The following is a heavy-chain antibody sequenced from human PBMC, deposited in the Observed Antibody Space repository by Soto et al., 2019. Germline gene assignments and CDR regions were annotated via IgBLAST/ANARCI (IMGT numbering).Heavy chain of an antibody. CDR1: GYTFTTYW. CDR2: IDSSDSYT. Sequence: GESLKISCKGSGYTFTTYWISWVRQMPGKGLEWMGTIDSSDSYTKYSPSFQGHVTISADKSISTAYLQWSSLKASDTATYYCARKAVTSGWYDWFDSWGQGTLVTVSS. V-gene: IGHV5-10-1*01. J-gene: IGHJ5*01. CDR3: ARKAVTSGWYDWFDS. D-gene: IGHD6-19*01.